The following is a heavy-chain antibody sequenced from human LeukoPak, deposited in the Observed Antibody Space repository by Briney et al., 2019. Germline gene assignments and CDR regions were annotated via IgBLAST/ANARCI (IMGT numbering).Heavy chain of an antibody. CDR2: LYTDDRP. CDR1: GVTVSSNY. CDR3: ARDYGDYYYYMDV. D-gene: IGHD4-17*01. Sequence: GGSLRLSCAASGVTVSSNYMTWVRQAPGKGLEWVSLLYTDDRPFYADSVKGRFTISRDNSNRTVFLQMNSLRAEDTAVYYCARDYGDYYYYMDVWGKGTTVTVSS. J-gene: IGHJ6*03. V-gene: IGHV3-53*01.